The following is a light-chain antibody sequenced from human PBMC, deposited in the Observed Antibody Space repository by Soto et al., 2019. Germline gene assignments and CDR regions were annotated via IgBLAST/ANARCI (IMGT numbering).Light chain of an antibody. Sequence: QAVVTQSSSASASLGSSVKLTCTLSSGHSSYIIAWHQQQPGKAPRYLMKLEGSGSYNKGSGVPDRFSGSSSGADRYLTISNLQSEDEADYYCETWDSNTPFGTGTKVTVL. J-gene: IGLJ1*01. CDR1: SGHSSYI. CDR3: ETWDSNTP. V-gene: IGLV4-60*03. CDR2: LEGSGSY.